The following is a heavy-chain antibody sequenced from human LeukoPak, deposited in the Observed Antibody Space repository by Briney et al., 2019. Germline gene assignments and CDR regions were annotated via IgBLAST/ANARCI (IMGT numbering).Heavy chain of an antibody. CDR3: ARDSTSCYDLCAFDI. CDR2: IYYSGST. V-gene: IGHV4-59*12. CDR1: GGSISSYY. D-gene: IGHD2-2*01. Sequence: SETLSLTCTVSGGSISSYYWSWIRQPPGKGLEWIGYIYYSGSTNYNPSLKSRVTISVDTSKNQFSLKLSSVTAADTAVYYCARDSTSCYDLCAFDIWGQGTMVTVSS. J-gene: IGHJ3*02.